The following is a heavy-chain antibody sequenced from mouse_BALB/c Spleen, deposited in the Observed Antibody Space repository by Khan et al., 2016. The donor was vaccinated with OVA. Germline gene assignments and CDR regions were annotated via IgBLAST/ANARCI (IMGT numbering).Heavy chain of an antibody. J-gene: IGHJ4*01. CDR1: GFSLTNYT. V-gene: IGHV2-9*02. Sequence: QVQLKESGPGLVAPSQSLSITCTVSGFSLTNYTVHWVRQPPGKGLEWLGIIGTGGSTNYNSALMSRLSINKDKSKSQVFLKMNSLQTDDKAMYYYARYHYGSSYDYARDYWGQGTSVTVSS. D-gene: IGHD1-1*01. CDR3: ARYHYGSSYDYARDY. CDR2: IGTGGST.